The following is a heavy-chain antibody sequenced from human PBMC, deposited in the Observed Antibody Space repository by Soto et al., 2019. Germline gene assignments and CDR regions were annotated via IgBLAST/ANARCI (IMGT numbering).Heavy chain of an antibody. J-gene: IGHJ3*02. CDR3: AKDQGGDYEDFYAFDI. Sequence: GGSLRLSCAASGFTFSSYAMSWVRQAPGKGLEWVSAISGSGGSTYYADSVKGRFTISRDNSKNTLYLQMNSLRAEDTAVYYCAKDQGGDYEDFYAFDIWGQGTMVTVSS. CDR1: GFTFSSYA. D-gene: IGHD4-17*01. V-gene: IGHV3-23*01. CDR2: ISGSGGST.